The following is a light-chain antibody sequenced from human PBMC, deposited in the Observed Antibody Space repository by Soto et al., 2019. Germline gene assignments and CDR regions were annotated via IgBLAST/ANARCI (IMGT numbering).Light chain of an antibody. J-gene: IGKJ1*01. CDR1: QSVSNNY. Sequence: VLTQSPGTLSLSPGESATLSCRASQSVSNNYLAWYQQKPCQAPRLLIYGASNRATGIQDRFSGSGSGTEFTLTIRRLEPEDFAVYYCKQYGSSGTCGQGTKVDIK. CDR3: KQYGSSGT. V-gene: IGKV3-20*01. CDR2: GAS.